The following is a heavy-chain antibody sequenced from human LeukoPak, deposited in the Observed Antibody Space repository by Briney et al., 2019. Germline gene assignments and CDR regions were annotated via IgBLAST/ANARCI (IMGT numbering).Heavy chain of an antibody. J-gene: IGHJ4*02. CDR3: ARHTYDFWSGYYPYYFDY. V-gene: IGHV4-4*02. D-gene: IGHD3-3*01. Sequence: PSETLSLTCAVSGGSISRSNWWSWVRQPPGKGLERIGEIYHSGSTNYNPSLKSRVTISVDKSKNQFSLKLSSVTAADAAVYYCARHTYDFWSGYYPYYFDYWGQGTLVTVSS. CDR2: IYHSGST. CDR1: GGSISRSNW.